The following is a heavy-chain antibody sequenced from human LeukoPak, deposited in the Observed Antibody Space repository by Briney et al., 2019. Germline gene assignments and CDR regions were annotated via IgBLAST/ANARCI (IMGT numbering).Heavy chain of an antibody. CDR2: MLYDGSNE. V-gene: IGHV3-30*18. J-gene: IGHJ4*02. CDR3: AKDGDY. Sequence: GRSLRLSCAAPGFTFSSYGMSWVRQAPCKGLEWVAVMLYDGSNEYYADSVKGRFTISRDNSKNTLYLQMNSLRAEDTAVYYCAKDGDYWGQGTLVTVSS. CDR1: GFTFSSYG.